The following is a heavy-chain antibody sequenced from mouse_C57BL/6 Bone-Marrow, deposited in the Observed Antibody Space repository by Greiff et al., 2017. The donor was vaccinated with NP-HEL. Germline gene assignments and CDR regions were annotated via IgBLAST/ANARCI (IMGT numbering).Heavy chain of an antibody. J-gene: IGHJ2*01. D-gene: IGHD2-4*01. V-gene: IGHV1-26*01. CDR3: ARSYYDYDTGFDY. CDR2: INPNNGGT. Sequence: VQLQQSGPELVKPGASVKISCKASGYTFTDYYMNWVKQSHGKSLEWIGDINPNNGGTSYNQKFKGKATLTVDKSSSTAYMELRSLTSEDSAVYYCARSYYDYDTGFDYWGQGTTLTVSS. CDR1: GYTFTDYY.